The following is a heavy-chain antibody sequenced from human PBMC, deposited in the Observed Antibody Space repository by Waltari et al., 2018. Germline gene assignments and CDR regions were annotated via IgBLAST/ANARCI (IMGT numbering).Heavy chain of an antibody. D-gene: IGHD2-15*01. CDR2: IYSGGRT. Sequence: EVQLLESGGGLVQPGGSLRLSCAASGFTFSSYAMSWFRPAAGKGLAGVSVIYSGGRTYYAGSVKGRFTISRDNSKNTLYLQMNSLRAEDTAVYYCAKDNPAIVVVVAATGIRFDPWGQGTLVTVSS. J-gene: IGHJ5*02. CDR3: AKDNPAIVVVVAATGIRFDP. V-gene: IGHV3-23*03. CDR1: GFTFSSYA.